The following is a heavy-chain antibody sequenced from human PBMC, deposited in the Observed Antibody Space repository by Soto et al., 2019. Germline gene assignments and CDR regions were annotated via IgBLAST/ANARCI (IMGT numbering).Heavy chain of an antibody. CDR2: ISAYNGNI. J-gene: IGHJ4*02. CDR1: AYTFTNYG. Sequence: HVQLVQSGGEVKKPGASVKVSCKASAYTFTNYGISWVRQAPGQGLEWMGWISAYNGNINYAQKFRGRVTMTTDTSTSSVYLEVRSLRSDYTAVYYCARSGSSWNLREFDFWGQGTPVTVSS. V-gene: IGHV1-18*01. CDR3: ARSGSSWNLREFDF. D-gene: IGHD6-13*01.